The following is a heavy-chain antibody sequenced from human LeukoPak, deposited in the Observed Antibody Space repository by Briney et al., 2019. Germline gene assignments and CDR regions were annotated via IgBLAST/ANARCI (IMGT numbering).Heavy chain of an antibody. D-gene: IGHD3-10*01. Sequence: SETLSLTCTVSGGSISSYYWSWIRQPPGKGLEWIGYIYYSGSTNYNPSLKSRVTTSVDTSKNQFSLKLSSVTAADTAVYYCARALPSGSPSLVNWFDPWGQGTLVTVSS. J-gene: IGHJ5*02. CDR1: GGSISSYY. V-gene: IGHV4-59*01. CDR3: ARALPSGSPSLVNWFDP. CDR2: IYYSGST.